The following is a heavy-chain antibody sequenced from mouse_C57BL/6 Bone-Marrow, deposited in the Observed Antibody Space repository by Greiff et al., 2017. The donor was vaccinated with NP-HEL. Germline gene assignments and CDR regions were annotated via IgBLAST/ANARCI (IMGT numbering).Heavy chain of an antibody. CDR2: IDPENGDT. CDR3: TPDYYGSSHWYFDV. CDR1: GFNIKDDY. Sequence: EVKLMESGAELVRPGASVKLSCTASGFNIKDDYMHWVKQRPEQGLEWIGWIDPENGDTEYASKFQGKATITADTSSNTAYLQLSSLTSEDTAVYYCTPDYYGSSHWYFDVWGTGTTVTVSS. D-gene: IGHD1-1*01. V-gene: IGHV14-4*01. J-gene: IGHJ1*03.